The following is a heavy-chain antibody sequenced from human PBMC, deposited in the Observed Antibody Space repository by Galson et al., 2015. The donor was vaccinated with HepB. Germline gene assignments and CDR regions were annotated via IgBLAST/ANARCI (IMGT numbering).Heavy chain of an antibody. Sequence: SLRLSCAASGFTFSDYYMSWIRQAPGKGLEWVSYISSSSSYTNYADSVKGRFTISRDNAKNSLYLQMNSLRAEDTAVYYCARVGGGSYFDYWGQGTLVTVSS. D-gene: IGHD1-26*01. CDR2: ISSSSSYT. CDR1: GFTFSDYY. V-gene: IGHV3-11*05. J-gene: IGHJ4*02. CDR3: ARVGGGSYFDY.